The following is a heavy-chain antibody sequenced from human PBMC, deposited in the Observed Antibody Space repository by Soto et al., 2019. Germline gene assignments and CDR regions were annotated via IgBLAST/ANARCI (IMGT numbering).Heavy chain of an antibody. CDR3: AREGGRSYGQGYYFDY. J-gene: IGHJ4*02. V-gene: IGHV1-69*12. CDR2: IIPIFGTA. CDR1: GGTFSSYA. Sequence: QVQLVQSGAEVKKPGSSVKVSCKASGGTFSSYAISWVRQAPGQGLEWMGGIIPIFGTANYAQKFQGRVTITADESTSTAYMELSSLRSEDTAVYYCAREGGRSYGQGYYFDYWGQGTLVTVSS. D-gene: IGHD5-18*01.